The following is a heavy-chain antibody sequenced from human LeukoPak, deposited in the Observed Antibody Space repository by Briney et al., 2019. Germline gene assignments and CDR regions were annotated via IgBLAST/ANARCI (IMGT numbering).Heavy chain of an antibody. CDR1: GFRFGDYA. CDR2: IRSKGYGATT. CDR3: TRGWTYSGYDPGFYQY. V-gene: IGHV3-49*03. D-gene: IGHD5-12*01. J-gene: IGHJ1*01. Sequence: PGGALRLSCKASGFRFGDYAMSWLRQVPGKGLEWVGLIRSKGYGATTEFAASLEGRFSMSRDDSKRIAHLHMNNLRVDDTGVYYCTRGWTYSGYDPGFYQYWGQGTLVTVSS.